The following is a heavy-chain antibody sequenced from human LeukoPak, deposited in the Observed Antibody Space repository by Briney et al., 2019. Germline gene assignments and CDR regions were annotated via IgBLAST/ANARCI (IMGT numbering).Heavy chain of an antibody. J-gene: IGHJ4*02. Sequence: ASVKVSCKASGGTFSSYAISWVRQAPGQGLEWMGRIIPILGIANYAQKFQGRVTITADKSTSTAYMELSSLRSEDTAVYYCARDSTVYGGNSALDYWGQGTLVTVSS. D-gene: IGHD2-21*02. CDR2: IIPILGIA. CDR3: ARDSTVYGGNSALDY. V-gene: IGHV1-69*04. CDR1: GGTFSSYA.